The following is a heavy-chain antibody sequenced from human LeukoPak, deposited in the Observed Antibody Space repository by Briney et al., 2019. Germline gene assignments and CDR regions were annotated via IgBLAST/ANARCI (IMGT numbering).Heavy chain of an antibody. CDR1: GGTFSSYA. D-gene: IGHD6-13*01. J-gene: IGHJ3*02. CDR3: ARRLKQRLVSAFDI. Sequence: SVKVSCKASGGTFSSYAISWVRQAPGQGLEWMGGIIPIFGTANYAQKFQGRVTITTDESTSTAYMELSSLRSEDTAVYYCARRLKQRLVSAFDIWGQGTMVTVSS. V-gene: IGHV1-69*05. CDR2: IIPIFGTA.